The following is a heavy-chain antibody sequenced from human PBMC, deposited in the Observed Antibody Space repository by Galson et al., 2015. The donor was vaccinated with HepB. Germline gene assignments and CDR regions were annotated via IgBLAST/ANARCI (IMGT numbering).Heavy chain of an antibody. Sequence: SLRLSCAASGFIFSSYTMNWVRQAPGKGLEWVSSISNGGSYIYYADSVKGRLTISRDNAKNSLYLQMNSLRAEDTAVYYCARGILTYYYYMDVWGKGTTVTVS. D-gene: IGHD3-9*01. V-gene: IGHV3-21*01. CDR2: ISNGGSYI. CDR1: GFIFSSYT. CDR3: ARGILTYYYYMDV. J-gene: IGHJ6*03.